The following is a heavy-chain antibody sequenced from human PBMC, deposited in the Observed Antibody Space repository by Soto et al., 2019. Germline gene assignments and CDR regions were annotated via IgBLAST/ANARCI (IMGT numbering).Heavy chain of an antibody. D-gene: IGHD3-10*01. CDR2: ISTSNRNT. CDR1: GYTFNSYG. J-gene: IGHJ3*02. CDR3: ARGWFGMSGDDAFDI. Sequence: QVQLVQSGVEVKKPGASVKVSCKASGYTFNSYGISWVRQAPGQGLEWVGSISTSNRNTDYAQKLQGRVTVTTDTSTSTAYMELRSLRSDDTAVYYCARGWFGMSGDDAFDIWGQGTMVTVSS. V-gene: IGHV1-18*01.